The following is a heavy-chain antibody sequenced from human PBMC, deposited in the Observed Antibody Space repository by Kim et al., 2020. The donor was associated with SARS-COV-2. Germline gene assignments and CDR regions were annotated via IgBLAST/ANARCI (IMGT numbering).Heavy chain of an antibody. CDR2: ISSSSYR. V-gene: IGHV3-21*01. J-gene: IGHJ6*02. CDR3: ASEDIVVVPAAGGWVDV. Sequence: GGSLRLSCAASGFTFSSYSMNWVRQAPGKGLEWVSSISSSSYRYYSDSAKGRFTISRDNAKDSLYLQMNSLRAEDTAVYYWASEDIVVVPAAGGWVDVWGQGTTVTVSS. D-gene: IGHD2-2*01. CDR1: GFTFSSYS.